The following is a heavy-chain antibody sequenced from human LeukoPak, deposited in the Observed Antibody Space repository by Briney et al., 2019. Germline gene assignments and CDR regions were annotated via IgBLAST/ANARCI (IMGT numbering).Heavy chain of an antibody. CDR1: GYTFTSYG. Sequence: VASVKVSCKASGYTFTSYGISCVRQAPGQELEWMGWISAYNVNTNYAQKLQGRVTMTTDTSTSTAYMELRSLRSDDTAVYYCARGHMVPWDAFDIWGQGTMVTVSS. J-gene: IGHJ3*02. D-gene: IGHD2-21*01. V-gene: IGHV1-18*01. CDR3: ARGHMVPWDAFDI. CDR2: ISAYNVNT.